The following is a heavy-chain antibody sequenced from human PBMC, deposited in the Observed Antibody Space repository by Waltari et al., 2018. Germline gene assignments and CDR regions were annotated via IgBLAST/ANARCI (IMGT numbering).Heavy chain of an antibody. CDR1: GGSFSGYY. Sequence: QVQLQQWGAGLLKPSETLSLTCAVYGGSFSGYYWSWIRQPPGKGLEWIGEINHSGSTNYNPSLKSRVTISVDTSKNQFSLKLSSVTAADTAVYYCARVTGGGWYYYWGQGTLVTVSS. D-gene: IGHD6-19*01. J-gene: IGHJ4*02. V-gene: IGHV4-34*01. CDR3: ARVTGGGWYYY. CDR2: INHSGST.